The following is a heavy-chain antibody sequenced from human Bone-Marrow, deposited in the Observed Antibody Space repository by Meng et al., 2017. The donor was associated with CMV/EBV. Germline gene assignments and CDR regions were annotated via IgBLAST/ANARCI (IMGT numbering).Heavy chain of an antibody. V-gene: IGHV1-2*02. CDR1: GYTFTGYY. CDR3: ARDGVLRFLDWENWFDP. D-gene: IGHD3-3*01. J-gene: IGHJ5*02. Sequence: ASVKVSCKASGYTFTGYYMHWVRQAPGQGLEWMGWINPNSGGTNYAQKFQGRGTRTRDTSISTAYMELSRLRADDTAVYYCARDGVLRFLDWENWFDPWGQGTLVTVSS. CDR2: INPNSGGT.